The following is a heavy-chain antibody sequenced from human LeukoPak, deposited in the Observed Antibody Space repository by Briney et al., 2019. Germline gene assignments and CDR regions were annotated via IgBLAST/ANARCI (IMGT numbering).Heavy chain of an antibody. D-gene: IGHD5-12*01. CDR1: GGTFSSYA. CDR2: IIPILGIA. Sequence: SVKVSCKASGGTFSSYAISWVRQAPGQGLEWMGRIIPILGIANYAQKFQGRVTIIADKSTSTAYMELSSLRSEDTAAYYCARVVAGDSGHYYFDYWGQGTLVTVSS. V-gene: IGHV1-69*04. CDR3: ARVVAGDSGHYYFDY. J-gene: IGHJ4*02.